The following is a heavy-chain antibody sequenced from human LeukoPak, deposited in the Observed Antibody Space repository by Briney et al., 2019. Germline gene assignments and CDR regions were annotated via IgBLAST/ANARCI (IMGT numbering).Heavy chain of an antibody. D-gene: IGHD6-13*01. V-gene: IGHV1-18*01. CDR2: ISAYSDNT. Sequence: ASVKVSCKASDYTFTSYGISWVRQAPGQGLEWMGWISAYSDNTNYAQNLQGRVTMTTDTSTSTAYMELRSLTSYNRAMYYCARGGPFSMAAARGYYFDYWGQGTLVTVSS. CDR1: DYTFTSYG. J-gene: IGHJ4*02. CDR3: ARGGPFSMAAARGYYFDY.